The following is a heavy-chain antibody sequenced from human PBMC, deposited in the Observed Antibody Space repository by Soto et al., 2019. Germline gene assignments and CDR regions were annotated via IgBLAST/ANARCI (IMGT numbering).Heavy chain of an antibody. CDR2: ILPILFIT. J-gene: IGHJ1*01. CDR3: ASERLHTEYFHN. Sequence: QVQLVQSGAEVKKPGSSVKVSCQASEGTFSSNGISWVRQAPGQGLEWMGRILPILFITNYAQKFQGRVTITADEFTSTAYMELSGLRSEDTAVYYCASERLHTEYFHNWGQGTSVTVSS. V-gene: IGHV1-69*04. CDR1: EGTFSSNG.